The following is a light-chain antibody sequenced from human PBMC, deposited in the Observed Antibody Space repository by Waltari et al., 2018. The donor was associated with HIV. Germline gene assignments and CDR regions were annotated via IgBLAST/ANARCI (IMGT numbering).Light chain of an antibody. CDR1: RYHLGGNN. V-gene: IGLV1-44*01. CDR2: SNS. Sequence: QSVLTQPPSASVSPGQRVTLSCSGNRYHLGGNNFNWYLQLPGTAPKLLIYSNSQRPSGVPARFSGSKSGTSASLAISGLQSEDEAHYYCASWDDSLNGLYVFGPGTKVTVL. CDR3: ASWDDSLNGLYV. J-gene: IGLJ1*01.